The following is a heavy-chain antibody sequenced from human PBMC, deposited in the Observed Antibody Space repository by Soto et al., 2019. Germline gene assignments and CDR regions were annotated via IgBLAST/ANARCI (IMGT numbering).Heavy chain of an antibody. Sequence: SATLSLTCAVYGGSFSGYYWSWIRQPPGKGLEWIGEINHSGSTNYNPSLKSRITISVDTSKNQFSLKLSSVTAADTAVYYCARGPYGAYNWFDPWGQGNLVTVSS. J-gene: IGHJ5*02. CDR3: ARGPYGAYNWFDP. D-gene: IGHD2-8*01. CDR2: INHSGST. CDR1: GGSFSGYY. V-gene: IGHV4-34*01.